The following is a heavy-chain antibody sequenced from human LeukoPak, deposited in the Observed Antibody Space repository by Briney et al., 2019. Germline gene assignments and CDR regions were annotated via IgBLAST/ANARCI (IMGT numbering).Heavy chain of an antibody. CDR1: GGSFSGYY. V-gene: IGHV4-34*01. CDR2: INHSGST. CDR3: ATLAPSHYYDSSGYLSSYYYYYYMDV. D-gene: IGHD3-22*01. Sequence: PSETLSLTCAVYGGSFSGYYWSWIRQPPGKGLEWIGEINHSGSTNYNPSLKSRVTISVDTSKNQFSLKLSSVTAADTAVYYCATLAPSHYYDSSGYLSSYYYYYYMDVWGKGTTVTISS. J-gene: IGHJ6*03.